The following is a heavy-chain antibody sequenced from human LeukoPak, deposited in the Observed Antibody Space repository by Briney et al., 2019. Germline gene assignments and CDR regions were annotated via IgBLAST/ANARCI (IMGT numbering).Heavy chain of an antibody. Sequence: ASETLSLTCTVSGGSVSSGDYYWTWIRQLSGKGLEWIGYIYYSGSTYYNPSLKSRLTISVDTSKNQFSLKVSSVTAADTAVYYCARRRGNTSGFQGYYFDYWGQGTLVTVSS. J-gene: IGHJ4*02. CDR2: IYYSGST. CDR3: ARRRGNTSGFQGYYFDY. D-gene: IGHD6-19*01. CDR1: GGSVSSGDYY. V-gene: IGHV4-31*03.